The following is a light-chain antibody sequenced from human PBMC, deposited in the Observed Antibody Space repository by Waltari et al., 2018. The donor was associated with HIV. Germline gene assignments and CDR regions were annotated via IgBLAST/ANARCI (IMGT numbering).Light chain of an antibody. CDR2: YDS. Sequence: SYVVTQPPSVSVAPGQTARISCGGDNIGSKSVHWYQQRPGQAPVLVIYYDSDRPSGIPARFSSSSSGNTDTLTISRVEAGDEADYFCQVWDTATAHVIFGGGTKLTVL. CDR1: NIGSKS. V-gene: IGLV3-21*04. J-gene: IGLJ2*01. CDR3: QVWDTATAHVI.